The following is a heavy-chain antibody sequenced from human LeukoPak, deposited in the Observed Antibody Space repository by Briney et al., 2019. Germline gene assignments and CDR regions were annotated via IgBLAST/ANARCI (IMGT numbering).Heavy chain of an antibody. V-gene: IGHV3-43*02. CDR2: ITGDGKTI. Sequence: GGSLRLTCAASGFTFSTYVMNWFRQAPGKGLEWVALITGDGKTIYYADSVKGRFTISRDNSRNSLYLQMNSLRTEDTALYYCAKDDGTTAFWYFDLWGRGTLVTVSS. CDR3: AKDDGTTAFWYFDL. J-gene: IGHJ2*01. D-gene: IGHD1-7*01. CDR1: GFTFSTYV.